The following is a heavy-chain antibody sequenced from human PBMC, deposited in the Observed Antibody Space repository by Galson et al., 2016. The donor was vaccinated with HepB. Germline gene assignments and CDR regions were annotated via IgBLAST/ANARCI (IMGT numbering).Heavy chain of an antibody. CDR2: ISAYNGNT. Sequence: SVKVSCKASGYTFTTYGITWVRQAPGQGLQWLGWISAYNGNTYYAQKFQDRVTMTTDTSTSTAFMELRSLRSDDTAVYYCSRWGNLVAAISHHTHDYWGQGTLVTVSS. D-gene: IGHD1-26*01. V-gene: IGHV1-18*01. J-gene: IGHJ4*02. CDR1: GYTFTTYG. CDR3: SRWGNLVAAISHHTHDY.